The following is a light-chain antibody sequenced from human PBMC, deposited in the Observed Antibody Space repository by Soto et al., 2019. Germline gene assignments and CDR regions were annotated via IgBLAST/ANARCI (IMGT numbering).Light chain of an antibody. CDR2: GAS. CDR1: QSVSSSY. J-gene: IGKJ3*01. Sequence: EIVLTQSPGSRSLSPGERATLSCRASQSVSSSYLAWYQQKPGQAPRLLIYGASSRATGIPDRFSGSGSGTAFTLTISRPEPEDFAVYYCQQYGSSLFTFGPGTKVDIK. CDR3: QQYGSSLFT. V-gene: IGKV3-20*01.